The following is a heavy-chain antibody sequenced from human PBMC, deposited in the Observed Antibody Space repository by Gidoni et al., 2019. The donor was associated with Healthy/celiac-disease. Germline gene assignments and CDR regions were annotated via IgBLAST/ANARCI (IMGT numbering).Heavy chain of an antibody. J-gene: IGHJ4*02. D-gene: IGHD6-13*01. CDR1: GGSISSYY. Sequence: QVQLQESGPGLVKPSETLSLTGTVSGGSISSYYWSWIRQPPGKGLEWIVYIYYSGSTNYNPSLKSRVTISVDTSKNQFSLKLSSVTAADTAVYYCARIMYSSSGGYYFDYWGQGTLVTVSS. V-gene: IGHV4-59*01. CDR2: IYYSGST. CDR3: ARIMYSSSGGYYFDY.